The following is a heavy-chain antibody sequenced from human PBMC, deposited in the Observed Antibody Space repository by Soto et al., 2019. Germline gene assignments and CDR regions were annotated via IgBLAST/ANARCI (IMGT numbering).Heavy chain of an antibody. V-gene: IGHV1-3*01. D-gene: IGHD3-10*01. J-gene: IGHJ5*02. CDR1: GYTFTSYA. CDR3: ARGLWFGKDQERNNGFDP. Sequence: QVQLVQSGAEVKKPGASVKVSCKASGYTFTSYAMHWVRQAPGQRLEWMGWINAGNGNTKYSQKFQGRVTITRDTSASTAYMELSSLRSEDTAVYYCARGLWFGKDQERNNGFDPWGQGTLVTVSS. CDR2: INAGNGNT.